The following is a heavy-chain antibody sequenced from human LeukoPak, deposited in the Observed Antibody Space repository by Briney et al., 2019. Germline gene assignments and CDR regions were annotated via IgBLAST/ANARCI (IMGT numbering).Heavy chain of an antibody. CDR2: INPKSGGT. CDR3: ARGPRITIFGVVMANDAFDI. Sequence: GASVKVSCKASGYTFTGYFMNWVRQAPGQGLEWMGWINPKSGGTVYAQKFQGRVTMTRDTSSSTAYMELSRLRFDDTVVYYCARGPRITIFGVVMANDAFDIWGQGTMVTVSS. D-gene: IGHD3-3*01. J-gene: IGHJ3*02. V-gene: IGHV1-2*02. CDR1: GYTFTGYF.